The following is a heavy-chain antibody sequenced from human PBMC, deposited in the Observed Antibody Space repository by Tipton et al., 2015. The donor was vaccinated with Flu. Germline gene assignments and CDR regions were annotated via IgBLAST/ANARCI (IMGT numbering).Heavy chain of an antibody. CDR2: INHSGST. Sequence: TLSLTCAVYGGSFSGYYWSWIRQPPGKGLEWIGEINHSGSTNYNPSLKSRVTISVDTSKNQFSLKLSSVTAADTAVYYCARGPVNSTLWFDPWGQGTLVTASS. CDR1: GGSFSGYY. V-gene: IGHV4-34*01. CDR3: ARGPVNSTLWFDP. D-gene: IGHD4-17*01. J-gene: IGHJ5*02.